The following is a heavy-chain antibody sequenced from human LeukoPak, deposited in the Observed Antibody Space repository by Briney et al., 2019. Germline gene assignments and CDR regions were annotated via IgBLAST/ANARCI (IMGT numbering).Heavy chain of an antibody. Sequence: ASVKVSCKASGYTFTGYYMHWVRQAPGQGVEWMGWINPNTGGTNYAQKFQGRVTMTRDTSISTAYMELSRLRSDDTAVYYCARSLRWSNWFDPWGQGTLVTVSS. CDR2: INPNTGGT. D-gene: IGHD4-23*01. CDR3: ARSLRWSNWFDP. CDR1: GYTFTGYY. V-gene: IGHV1-2*02. J-gene: IGHJ5*02.